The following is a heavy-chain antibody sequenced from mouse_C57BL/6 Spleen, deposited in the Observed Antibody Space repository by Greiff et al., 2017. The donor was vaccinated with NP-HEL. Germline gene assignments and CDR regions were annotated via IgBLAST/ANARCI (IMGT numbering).Heavy chain of an antibody. Sequence: EVKLVESGGGLVQPGGSMKLSCVASGFTFSNYWMNWVRQSPEKGLEWVAQIRLKSDNYATHYAESVKGRFTISRDDSKSSVYLQMNNLRAEDTGIYYCTENYGSSPYYFDYWGQGTTLTVSS. CDR2: IRLKSDNYAT. D-gene: IGHD1-1*01. J-gene: IGHJ2*01. V-gene: IGHV6-3*01. CDR1: GFTFSNYW. CDR3: TENYGSSPYYFDY.